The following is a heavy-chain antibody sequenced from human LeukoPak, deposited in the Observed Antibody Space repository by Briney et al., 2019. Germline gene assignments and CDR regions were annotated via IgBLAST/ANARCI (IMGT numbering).Heavy chain of an antibody. Sequence: GGSLRLSCAASGFTFSSYWMSWVRQAPGKGLEWVANIKQDGSEKYYVDSVKGRFTISRDNAKNSLYLQMNSLRAEDTAVYYCARDYYDSSGYYFSSYWGQGTLVTVSS. CDR2: IKQDGSEK. CDR1: GFTFSSYW. J-gene: IGHJ4*02. CDR3: ARDYYDSSGYYFSSY. D-gene: IGHD3-22*01. V-gene: IGHV3-7*01.